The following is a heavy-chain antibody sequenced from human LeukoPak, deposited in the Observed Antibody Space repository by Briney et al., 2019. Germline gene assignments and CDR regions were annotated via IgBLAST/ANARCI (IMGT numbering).Heavy chain of an antibody. Sequence: SETLSLTCTVSGGSISSSSYYWGWIRQPPGKGLEWIGSIYYSGSTYYNPSLKSRVTISVDTSKNQFSLKLSSVTAADTAVYYCASVGAAYYDFWSGYYTLNWFDPWGQGTLVTVSS. CDR1: GGSISSSSYY. J-gene: IGHJ5*02. V-gene: IGHV4-39*01. CDR3: ASVGAAYYDFWSGYYTLNWFDP. CDR2: IYYSGST. D-gene: IGHD3-3*01.